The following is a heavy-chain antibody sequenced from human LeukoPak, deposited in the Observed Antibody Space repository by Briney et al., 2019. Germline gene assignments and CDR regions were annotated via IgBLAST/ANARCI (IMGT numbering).Heavy chain of an antibody. V-gene: IGHV3-30*18. J-gene: IGHJ4*02. CDR3: AKTRPPITMIVVAYDY. CDR2: ISYDGSNK. CDR1: GFTFSNYG. Sequence: GRSLRLSCAASGFTFSNYGMHWVRQAPGKGLEWVAVISYDGSNKYYADSVKGRFTISRDNSKNTLYLQMNSLRAEDTAVYYCAKTRPPITMIVVAYDYWGQGTLVTVSS. D-gene: IGHD3-22*01.